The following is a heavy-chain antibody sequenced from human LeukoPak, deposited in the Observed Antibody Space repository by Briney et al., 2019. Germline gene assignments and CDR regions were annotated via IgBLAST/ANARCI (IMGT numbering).Heavy chain of an antibody. V-gene: IGHV4-39*01. J-gene: IGHJ4*02. D-gene: IGHD3-22*01. CDR1: GGSISSSSYY. Sequence: SETLSLTCTVSGGSISSSSYYWGWIRQPPGKGLEWIGSIYYSGSTYYNPSLKSRVTISVDTSKNQFSLKLSSVTAADTAVYYCARQDYYDSSGYYSFDYRGQGTLVTVSS. CDR3: ARQDYYDSSGYYSFDY. CDR2: IYYSGST.